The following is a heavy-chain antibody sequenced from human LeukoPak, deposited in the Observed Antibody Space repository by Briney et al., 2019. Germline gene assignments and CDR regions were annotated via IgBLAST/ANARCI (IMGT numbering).Heavy chain of an antibody. V-gene: IGHV1-69*06. J-gene: IGHJ4*02. CDR3: AIGITMVRGVVN. Sequence: GASVTVSFKASGGTFSSYAISWVRQAPGQGLEWMGGIIPIFGTANYAQKFQGRVTITAEKSTSTAYMELSSLRSEDKAVYYCAIGITMVRGVVNWGQGTLVTVSS. CDR1: GGTFSSYA. CDR2: IIPIFGTA. D-gene: IGHD3-10*01.